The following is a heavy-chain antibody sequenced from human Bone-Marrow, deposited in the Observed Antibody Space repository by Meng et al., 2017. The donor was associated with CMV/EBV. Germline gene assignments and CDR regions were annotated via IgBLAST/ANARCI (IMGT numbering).Heavy chain of an antibody. Sequence: SETLSLTCTVSGGSVSSGGYYWSWIRQPPGKGLEWIGYIYYSGSTNYNPSLKSRVTISVDTSKNQFSLKLSSVTAADTAVYYCARDWVAVAGLDYWGQGTLVTVSS. CDR1: GGSVSSGGYY. V-gene: IGHV4-61*08. CDR2: IYYSGST. CDR3: ARDWVAVAGLDY. J-gene: IGHJ4*02. D-gene: IGHD6-19*01.